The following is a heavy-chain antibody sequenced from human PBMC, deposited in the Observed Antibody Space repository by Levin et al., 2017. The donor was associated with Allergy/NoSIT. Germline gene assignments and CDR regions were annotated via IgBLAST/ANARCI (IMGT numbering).Heavy chain of an antibody. CDR1: GFTFSSYS. J-gene: IGHJ4*02. V-gene: IGHV3-21*01. CDR3: ARGGAVGAFDY. CDR2: ISSSSSYI. Sequence: GESLKISCAASGFTFSSYSMNWVRQAPGKGLEWVSSISSSSSYIYYADSVKGRFTISRDNAKNSLYLQMNSLRAEDTAVYYCARGGAVGAFDYWGQGTLVTVSS. D-gene: IGHD1-26*01.